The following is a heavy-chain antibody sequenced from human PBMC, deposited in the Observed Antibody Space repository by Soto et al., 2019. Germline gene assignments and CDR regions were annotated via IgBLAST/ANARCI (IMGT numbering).Heavy chain of an antibody. CDR1: GYSISSSNW. Sequence: ETLSLTCAVSGYSISSSNWWGWIRQPPGKGLEWIGYIYYSGTTYYXXXXXXXXXXXXXXXXXXXSLKLSSVTAADTAVYYCARGRIRVRLDPWGQGTLVTVSS. CDR3: ARGRIRVRLDP. CDR2: IYYSGTT. V-gene: IGHV4-28*03. J-gene: IGHJ5*02.